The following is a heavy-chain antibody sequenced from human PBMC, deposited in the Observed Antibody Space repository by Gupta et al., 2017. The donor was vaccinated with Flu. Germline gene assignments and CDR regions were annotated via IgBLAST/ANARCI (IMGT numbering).Heavy chain of an antibody. D-gene: IGHD3-22*01. J-gene: IGHJ5*02. CDR2: IKSKISGGTK. V-gene: IGHV3-15*01. CDR3: THQFDDSSHYYPFGS. CDR1: GFSFNAAW. Sequence: EEQLVESGGGFVKPGGSLRLSCEVSGFSFNAAWMSWVRQAPGKGLEWIGRIKSKISGGTKDYAAPGKGRFIISRDDPTKTLYLQMNRLQKEDIAMYFCTHQFDDSSHYYPFGSWVQGTLVIVS.